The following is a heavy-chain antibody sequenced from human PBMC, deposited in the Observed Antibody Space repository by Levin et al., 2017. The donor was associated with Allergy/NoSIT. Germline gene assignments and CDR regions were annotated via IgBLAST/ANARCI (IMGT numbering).Heavy chain of an antibody. D-gene: IGHD5-24*01. J-gene: IGHJ4*02. CDR2: ISPGNSDT. Sequence: GGSLRLSCEASGYTFTTSWIGWVRQMAGKGLEWVGIISPGNSDTSYSSSFQGQVTISADKSINTAYLQWSSLKASDSAMYFCVRLGVNENSERDSPSDWGQGTLVTVSS. CDR3: VRLGVNENSERDSPSD. V-gene: IGHV5-51*01. CDR1: GYTFTTSW.